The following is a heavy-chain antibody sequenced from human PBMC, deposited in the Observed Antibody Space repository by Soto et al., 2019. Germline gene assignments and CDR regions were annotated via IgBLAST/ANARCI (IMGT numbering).Heavy chain of an antibody. D-gene: IGHD2-15*01. CDR3: ARAGAAPYYYYGMDV. CDR1: GYTFSTSG. CDR2: ISTYNGDT. V-gene: IGHV1-18*01. J-gene: IGHJ6*02. Sequence: QVQLVQSGAEVRKPGASEKVSCKASGYTFSTSGMSWLRQAPGQGLEWMGWISTYNGDTNDAPKFQDRVTMTSDTSTSTVYMELRSLRSDDTAVYYCARAGAAPYYYYGMDVWGQGTRVTVSS.